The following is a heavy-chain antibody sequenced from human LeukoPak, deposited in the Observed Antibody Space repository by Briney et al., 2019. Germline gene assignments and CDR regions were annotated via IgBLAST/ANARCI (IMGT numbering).Heavy chain of an antibody. CDR1: GYTFTGYY. CDR2: INPNSGGT. CDR3: ARVRGSRYDILTGYYDFDP. J-gene: IGHJ5*02. D-gene: IGHD3-9*01. V-gene: IGHV1-2*02. Sequence: ASVWVSCKASGYTFTGYYMHWVRQAPGQGLEWMGWINPNSGGTNYAQKFQGRVTMTRDTSISTAYMELSRLRSDDTAVYYCARVRGSRYDILTGYYDFDPWGQGWLATVSS.